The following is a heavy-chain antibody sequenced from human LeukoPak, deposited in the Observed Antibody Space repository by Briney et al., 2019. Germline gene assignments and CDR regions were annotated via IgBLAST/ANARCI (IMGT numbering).Heavy chain of an antibody. V-gene: IGHV3-53*01. CDR3: ARDPAVAGD. J-gene: IGHJ3*01. D-gene: IGHD6-19*01. CDR1: GFSVSNNY. Sequence: GGSLRLSCAASGFSVSNNYMTWVRQAPGKGLQCVSIIYGGGRTDYAGSVKGRFTISKDNSKNTLYLQMNSLRAEDTAVYYCARDPAVAGDWGQGTMVTVSS. CDR2: IYGGGRT.